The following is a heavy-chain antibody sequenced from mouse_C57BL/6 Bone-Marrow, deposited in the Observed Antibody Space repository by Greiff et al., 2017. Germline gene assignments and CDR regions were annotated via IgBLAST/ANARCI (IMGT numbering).Heavy chain of an antibody. Sequence: VQLQQPGAELVRPGTSVKLSCKASGYTFTSYWMHWVKQRPGQGLEWIGVIDPSDSYTNYNQQFKGKATLTVDTSSSTAYMQLSSLTSEDSAVYYCAREGGSSGPYAMDYWGQGTSVTVSS. CDR3: AREGGSSGPYAMDY. CDR2: IDPSDSYT. CDR1: GYTFTSYW. D-gene: IGHD3-2*02. J-gene: IGHJ4*01. V-gene: IGHV1-59*01.